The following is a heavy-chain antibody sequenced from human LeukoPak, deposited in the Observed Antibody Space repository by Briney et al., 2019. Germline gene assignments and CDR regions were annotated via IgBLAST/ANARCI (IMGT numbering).Heavy chain of an antibody. D-gene: IGHD3-16*02. V-gene: IGHV3-30*18. CDR3: AKDSRTFGGVIVSGTFDY. Sequence: GGSLRLSCAASGFTFSSYGMHWVRQAPGKGLEWVAVISYDGSNKYYADSVKGRFTISRDNSKNTLYLQMNSLGAEDTAAYYCAKDSRTFGGVIVSGTFDYWGQGTLVTVSS. CDR2: ISYDGSNK. CDR1: GFTFSSYG. J-gene: IGHJ4*02.